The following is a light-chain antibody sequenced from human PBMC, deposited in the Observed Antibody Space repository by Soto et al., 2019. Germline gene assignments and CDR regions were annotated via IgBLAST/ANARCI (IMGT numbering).Light chain of an antibody. V-gene: IGKV1-39*01. CDR2: AAS. J-gene: IGKJ1*01. CDR1: QSISNY. CDR3: QQSYSTPRT. Sequence: DIQMTQSPSALSASVGDRVTITCRASQSISNYLNWYQQKPGKAPKLLIYAASSLQNGVPPRFSGSGSGTDFTLTISSLQPEDFATYYCQQSYSTPRTFGQGTKVEIK.